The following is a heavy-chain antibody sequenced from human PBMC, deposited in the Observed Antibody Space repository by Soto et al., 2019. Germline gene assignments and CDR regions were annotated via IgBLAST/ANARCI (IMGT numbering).Heavy chain of an antibody. CDR1: GFTFSSYA. D-gene: IGHD3-22*01. CDR2: ISGSGGST. CDR3: AKDGRTMIVVPTFYFDC. Sequence: GGSLRLSCAASGFTFSSYAMSWVRQAPGKGLEWVSAISGSGGSTYYADSVKGRFTISRDNSKNTLYLQMNSLRAEDTAVYYCAKDGRTMIVVPTFYFDCWGQGTLVTVSS. V-gene: IGHV3-23*01. J-gene: IGHJ4*02.